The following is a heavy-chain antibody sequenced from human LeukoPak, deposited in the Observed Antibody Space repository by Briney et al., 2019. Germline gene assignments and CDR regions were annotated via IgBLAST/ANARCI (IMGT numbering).Heavy chain of an antibody. CDR3: ARGYRGVVAANLGS. D-gene: IGHD2-15*01. CDR2: MNPNSGNT. CDR1: GYTFTSYD. V-gene: IGHV1-8*01. J-gene: IGHJ4*02. Sequence: ASVKVSCKASGYTFTSYDITWVRQATGQGLEWMGWMNPNSGNTGYAQKFQGRVTMTRNTSISTAYMELSSLRSEDTAVYFCARGYRGVVAANLGSWGQGTLGTVS.